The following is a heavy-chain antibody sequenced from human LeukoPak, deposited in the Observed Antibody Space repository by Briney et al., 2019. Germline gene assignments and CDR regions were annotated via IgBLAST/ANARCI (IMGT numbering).Heavy chain of an antibody. V-gene: IGHV3-7*05. J-gene: IGHJ4*02. D-gene: IGHD3-3*01. CDR2: IKQDGSEK. CDR3: AGIDFWSGYYNY. CDR1: GFPFSSYA. Sequence: PGGSLRLSCAASGFPFSSYAMSWVRQAPGKGLEWVANIKQDGSEKYYVDSVKGRFTISRDNAKNSLYLQMNSLRAEDTAVYYCAGIDFWSGYYNYWGQGTLVTVSS.